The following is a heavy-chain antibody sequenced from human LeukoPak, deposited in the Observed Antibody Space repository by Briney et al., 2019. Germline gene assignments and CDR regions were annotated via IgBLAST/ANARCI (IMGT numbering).Heavy chain of an antibody. CDR2: IYYSGST. CDR1: GGSISSSSYY. D-gene: IGHD2-2*01. J-gene: IGHJ4*02. V-gene: IGHV4-39*01. CDR3: ARHFPQQLLEDDY. Sequence: SETLSLTCTVSGGSISSSSYYWGWIRQPPGKGLEWIGSIYYSGSTYYNPSLKSRVTISVDTSKNQFSLKLSSVTAADTAVYYCARHFPQQLLEDDYWGQGTLVTVSS.